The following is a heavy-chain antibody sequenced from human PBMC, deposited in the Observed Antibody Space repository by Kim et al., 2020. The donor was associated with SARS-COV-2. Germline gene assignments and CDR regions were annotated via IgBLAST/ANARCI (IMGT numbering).Heavy chain of an antibody. J-gene: IGHJ4*02. CDR1: GGSISSYY. CDR2: IYYSGST. V-gene: IGHV4-59*01. Sequence: SETLSLTCTVSGGSISSYYWSWIRQPPGKGLEWIGYIYYSGSTNYNPSLKSRVTISVDTSKNQFSLKLSSVTAADTAVYYCARGGDCGGDCYSPLYYFDYWGQGTLVTVSP. D-gene: IGHD2-21*02. CDR3: ARGGDCGGDCYSPLYYFDY.